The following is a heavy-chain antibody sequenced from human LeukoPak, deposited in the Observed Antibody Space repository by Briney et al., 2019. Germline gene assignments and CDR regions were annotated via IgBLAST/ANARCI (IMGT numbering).Heavy chain of an antibody. D-gene: IGHD4-17*01. J-gene: IGHJ4*02. Sequence: GGSLRLSCAASGFTFSRYWMSWVRQAPGKGLEWVVNIKQDGSEKYYVESGKGRFTISRNNAKNSLYLQMNSLRAEDTAVYYCARVSATVIPLFDYWGQGALVTVSS. CDR2: IKQDGSEK. CDR1: GFTFSRYW. CDR3: ARVSATVIPLFDY. V-gene: IGHV3-7*01.